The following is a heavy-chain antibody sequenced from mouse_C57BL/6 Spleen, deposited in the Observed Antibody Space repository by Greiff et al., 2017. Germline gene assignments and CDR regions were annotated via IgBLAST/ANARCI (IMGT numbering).Heavy chain of an antibody. CDR2: IYWDDDK. Sequence: QVTMKESGPGILQSSQTLSLTCSFSGFSLSTSGMGVSWIRQPSGKGLEWLAHIYWDDDKRYNPSLKSRLTISKDTSRNQVFLKITSVDTADTATYDCARSYYGNYYFDYWGQGTTLTVSS. CDR1: GFSLSTSGMG. D-gene: IGHD2-1*01. J-gene: IGHJ2*01. CDR3: ARSYYGNYYFDY. V-gene: IGHV8-12*01.